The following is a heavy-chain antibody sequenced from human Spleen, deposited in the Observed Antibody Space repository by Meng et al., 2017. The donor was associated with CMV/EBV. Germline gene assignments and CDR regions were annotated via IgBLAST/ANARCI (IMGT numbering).Heavy chain of an antibody. Sequence: ASVKVSCKASGYSFTSYDINWVRQATGQGLEWMGWMNPNSGDTGYAQTFQGRVTMTRSTSIRTAYKELSGLRSEDTAVYYCARGRSGYYRTQVVGWFDSWGQGTLVTVSS. CDR3: ARGRSGYYRTQVVGWFDS. D-gene: IGHD3-3*01. CDR1: GYSFTSYD. J-gene: IGHJ5*01. CDR2: MNPNSGDT. V-gene: IGHV1-8*01.